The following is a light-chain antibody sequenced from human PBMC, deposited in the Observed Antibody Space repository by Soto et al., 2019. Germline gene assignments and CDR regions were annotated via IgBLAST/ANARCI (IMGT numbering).Light chain of an antibody. CDR2: EAS. V-gene: IGKV3-11*01. CDR1: RSVTTF. J-gene: IGKJ1*01. Sequence: EIVLTQSPGTLSLSPGERATLSCRASRSVTTFLAWYQQRPGQAPRLLISEASNRAAGIPARFSGSGSGTDFTLTISSLEPEDFAVYYCQQSHNWPRTFGQGTRWIS. CDR3: QQSHNWPRT.